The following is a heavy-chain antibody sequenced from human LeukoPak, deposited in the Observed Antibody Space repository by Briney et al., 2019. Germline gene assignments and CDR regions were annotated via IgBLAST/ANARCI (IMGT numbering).Heavy chain of an antibody. V-gene: IGHV3-33*01. CDR3: ARRIREGYCSGGNCYSFGY. Sequence: GGSLRLSCAASGFTFSSYGMHWVRQAPGKGLEWVAVIWYDGSNKYYADSVKGRFTISRDNAKNSLYLQMNSLRAEDTAVYFCARRIREGYCSGGNCYSFGYWGQGALVTVSS. CDR1: GFTFSSYG. CDR2: IWYDGSNK. J-gene: IGHJ4*02. D-gene: IGHD2-15*01.